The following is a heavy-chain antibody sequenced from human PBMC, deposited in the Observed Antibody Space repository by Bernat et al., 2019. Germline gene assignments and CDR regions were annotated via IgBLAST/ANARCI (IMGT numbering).Heavy chain of an antibody. J-gene: IGHJ6*02. CDR2: ISGSGAIT. CDR3: AKAFGATSYYYYAMDV. CDR1: GFTFSSYS. Sequence: EVQLLESGGGLVQPGGSLRLSCAASGFTFSSYSLTWVRQAPGKGLEWVSGISGSGAITHYADSVKGRFTISRDNSKNTLYLQMNILRAEDTALYFCAKAFGATSYYYYAMDVWGQGTTVTVSS. D-gene: IGHD1-26*01. V-gene: IGHV3-23*01.